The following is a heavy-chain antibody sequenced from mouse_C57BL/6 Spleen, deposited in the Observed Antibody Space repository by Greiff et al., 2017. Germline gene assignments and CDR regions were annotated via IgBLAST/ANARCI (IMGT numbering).Heavy chain of an antibody. CDR3: ARSTMVTTKAY. CDR2: ISGGGGNT. D-gene: IGHD2-2*01. CDR1: GFTFSSYT. J-gene: IGHJ3*01. Sequence: EVMLVESGGGLVKPGGSLKLSCAASGFTFSSYTMSWVRQTPETRLEWVATISGGGGNTYYPDSVKGRFTISRDNAKNTLYLQMSSLRSEDTALYYCARSTMVTTKAYWGQGTLVTVSA. V-gene: IGHV5-9*01.